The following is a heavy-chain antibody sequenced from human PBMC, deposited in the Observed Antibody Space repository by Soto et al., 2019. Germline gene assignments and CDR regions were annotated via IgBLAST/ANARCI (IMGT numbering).Heavy chain of an antibody. J-gene: IGHJ6*02. CDR3: ARADRMAAPMDYAMDI. V-gene: IGHV1-8*01. CDR1: GYTFTSYD. Sequence: QVQLVQSGAEVKKPGASVKVSCQASGYTFTSYDISWVRQAPGQGLEWMGWLNPTNGDTDYAQKIQGRVTMTRNRSMNTAYMELRSLSTDDTAVFSCARADRMAAPMDYAMDIWGQGTTVTVSS. D-gene: IGHD6-19*01. CDR2: LNPTNGDT.